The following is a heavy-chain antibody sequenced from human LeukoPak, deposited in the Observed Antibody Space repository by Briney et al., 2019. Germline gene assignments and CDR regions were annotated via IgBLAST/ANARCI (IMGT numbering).Heavy chain of an antibody. J-gene: IGHJ4*02. Sequence: SETLSHTCTVSGGSISSYYWSWIRQPPGKGLEWIGYIYYSGSTNYNPSLKSRVTISVDTSKNQFSLKLSSVTAADTAVYYCTRVSSGGSKLFDYWGQGTLVTVSS. V-gene: IGHV4-59*01. CDR1: GGSISSYY. D-gene: IGHD2-15*01. CDR3: TRVSSGGSKLFDY. CDR2: IYYSGST.